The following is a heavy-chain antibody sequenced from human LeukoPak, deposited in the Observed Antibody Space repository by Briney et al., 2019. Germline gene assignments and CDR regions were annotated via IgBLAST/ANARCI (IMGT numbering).Heavy chain of an antibody. CDR3: ARHTPTYRRITMVRGPRRPNAFDI. J-gene: IGHJ3*02. CDR1: GGSFSDYC. D-gene: IGHD3-10*01. V-gene: IGHV4-34*01. Sequence: SETLSLTCAVYGGSFSDYCWSWIRQPPGKGLEWIGEINNNRSTKTNPSLKSRVTISVDTSKNQFSMKLSSVTAADTAVYYCARHTPTYRRITMVRGPRRPNAFDIWGQGTMVTVSS. CDR2: INNNRST.